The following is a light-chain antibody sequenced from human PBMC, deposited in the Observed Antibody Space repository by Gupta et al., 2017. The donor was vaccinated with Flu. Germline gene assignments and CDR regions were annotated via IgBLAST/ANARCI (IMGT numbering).Light chain of an antibody. V-gene: IGKV3-11*01. J-gene: IGKJ4*01. Sequence: EIVLTQSPATLSLSPGERATLSCRASQSVSSYLAWYQQKPGQAPRLLIYDASNRATGIPARFSGSGYGTDFTLTISSREQEDFAVYYCQQRSNWPLLTFGGGTKVEIK. CDR3: QQRSNWPLLT. CDR2: DAS. CDR1: QSVSSY.